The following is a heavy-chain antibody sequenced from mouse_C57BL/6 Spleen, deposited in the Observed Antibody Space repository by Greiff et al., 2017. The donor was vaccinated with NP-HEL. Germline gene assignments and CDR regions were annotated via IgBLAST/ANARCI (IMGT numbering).Heavy chain of an antibody. CDR1: GYTFTSYW. Sequence: QVQLQQSGAELVKPGASVKMSCKASGYTFTSYWITWVKQRPGQGLEWIGDIYPGSGSTNYNEKFKSKATLTVDTSSSTAYMQLSSLTSEDSAVYYCARGTTVVATYFDYWGQGTTLTVSS. J-gene: IGHJ2*01. V-gene: IGHV1-55*01. D-gene: IGHD1-1*01. CDR2: IYPGSGST. CDR3: ARGTTVVATYFDY.